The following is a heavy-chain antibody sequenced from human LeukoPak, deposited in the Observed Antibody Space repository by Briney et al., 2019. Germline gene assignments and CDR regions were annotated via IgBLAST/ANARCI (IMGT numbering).Heavy chain of an antibody. Sequence: GASVKVSCKASGYTFTSYGISWVRQAPGQGLEWMGWISAYNGNTNYAQKLQGRVTMTTDTSTSTAYMELRSLRSDDTAVYYCARDERDYYDSSGYWRIDYWGQGTLVTVSS. J-gene: IGHJ4*02. V-gene: IGHV1-18*01. CDR3: ARDERDYYDSSGYWRIDY. CDR1: GYTFTSYG. D-gene: IGHD3-22*01. CDR2: ISAYNGNT.